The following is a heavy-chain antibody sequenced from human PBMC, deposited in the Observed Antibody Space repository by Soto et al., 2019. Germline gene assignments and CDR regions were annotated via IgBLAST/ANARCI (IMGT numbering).Heavy chain of an antibody. CDR1: GYSFNTYW. D-gene: IGHD5-18*01. V-gene: IGHV5-51*01. CDR2: INPGDFDT. Sequence: PGESLKISCMGSGYSFNTYWIGWVRQMPGKGLEWMGIINPGDFDTRYSPSFQGHVTMSVDKSINTAYLQWSSLETSDTAMYFCARLLGYSYGLQELFDFWGQGTPVTVSS. CDR3: ARLLGYSYGLQELFDF. J-gene: IGHJ4*02.